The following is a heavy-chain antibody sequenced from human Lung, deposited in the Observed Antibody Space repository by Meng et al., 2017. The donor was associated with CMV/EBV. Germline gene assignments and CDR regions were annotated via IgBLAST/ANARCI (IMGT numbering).Heavy chain of an antibody. J-gene: IGHJ6*02. CDR2: IKNDGGNDEK. V-gene: IGHV3-30*02. CDR1: GFSFAAYN. CDR3: AKDFKGHFTMDV. Sequence: GESLKISXXXSGFSFAAYNIHWVRQAPGKGLEWVTIIKNDGGNDEKYYADSVMGRFTISGDISKNTVYLQMNSLKPEDTAVYYCAKDFKGHFTMDVWGQGTTVPVSS.